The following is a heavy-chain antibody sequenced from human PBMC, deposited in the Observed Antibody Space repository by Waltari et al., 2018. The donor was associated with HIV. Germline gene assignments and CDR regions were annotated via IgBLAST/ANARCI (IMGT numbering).Heavy chain of an antibody. J-gene: IGHJ6*02. CDR3: ARDFWGGYYYGMDV. CDR2: MSVSSSYK. Sequence: EVQLVESGGGLVKPGGSLRPSCAASGFTFSSYSMNWVRQAPGKGLEWDYSMSVSSSYKYDADSVKGRFTISRDNAKNSLYLQMNSLRAEDTAVYYCARDFWGGYYYGMDVWGQGTTVTVSS. D-gene: IGHD3-16*01. CDR1: GFTFSSYS. V-gene: IGHV3-21*01.